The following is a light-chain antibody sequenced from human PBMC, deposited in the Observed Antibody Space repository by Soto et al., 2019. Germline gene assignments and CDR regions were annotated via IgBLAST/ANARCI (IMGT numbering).Light chain of an antibody. CDR3: SSYAGSNIYV. V-gene: IGLV2-8*01. Sequence: QSALTQPPSASGSPGQSVTISCTGTSSDVGGYNYVSWYQQHPGKAPKLMIYEVSKRPSGVPDRFSGSKSGNTASLTVSGLQAEDEADYYCSSYAGSNIYVLGTGTKVTV. CDR1: SSDVGGYNY. J-gene: IGLJ1*01. CDR2: EVS.